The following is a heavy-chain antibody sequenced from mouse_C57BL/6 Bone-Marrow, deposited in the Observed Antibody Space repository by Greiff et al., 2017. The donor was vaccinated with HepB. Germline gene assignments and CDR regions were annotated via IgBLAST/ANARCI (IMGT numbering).Heavy chain of an antibody. CDR1: GYTFTSYG. V-gene: IGHV1-81*01. Sequence: VQGVESGAELARPGASVKLSCKASGYTFTSYGISWVKQRTGQGLEWIGEIYPRSGNTYYNEKFKGKATLTADKSSSTAYMELRSLTSEDSAVYFCARSGLRRGGYWGQGTTLTVSS. CDR2: IYPRSGNT. J-gene: IGHJ2*01. CDR3: ARSGLRRGGY. D-gene: IGHD2-4*01.